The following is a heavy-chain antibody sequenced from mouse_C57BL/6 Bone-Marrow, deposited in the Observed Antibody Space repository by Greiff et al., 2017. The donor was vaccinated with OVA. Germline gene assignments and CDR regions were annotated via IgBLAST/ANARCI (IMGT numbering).Heavy chain of an antibody. CDR2: IYPRSGNT. D-gene: IGHD1-1*01. Sequence: QVQLQQSGAELARPGASVKLSCKASGYTFTSYGLSWVKQRTGQGLEWIGEIYPRSGNTYSNEKFKGKATLTADKSSSTAYMELRSLTSEDSAVYFCARFGGSSYADYWGQGTTLTVSS. CDR3: ARFGGSSYADY. V-gene: IGHV1-81*01. J-gene: IGHJ2*01. CDR1: GYTFTSYG.